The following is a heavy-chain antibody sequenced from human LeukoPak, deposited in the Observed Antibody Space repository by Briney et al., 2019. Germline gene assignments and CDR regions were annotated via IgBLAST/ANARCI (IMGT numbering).Heavy chain of an antibody. CDR1: GGTFSSYA. D-gene: IGHD6-13*01. J-gene: IGHJ6*03. CDR3: ARVVGLTGYSSSWYSGYYYYMDV. Sequence: SVKVSCKAFGGTFSSYAISWVRQAPGQGLEWMGGIIPIFGTTNYAQKFQDRVTITADKSTSTAYMELSSLRSEDTAVYYCARVVGLTGYSSSWYSGYYYYMDVWGKGTTVTVSS. CDR2: IIPIFGTT. V-gene: IGHV1-69*06.